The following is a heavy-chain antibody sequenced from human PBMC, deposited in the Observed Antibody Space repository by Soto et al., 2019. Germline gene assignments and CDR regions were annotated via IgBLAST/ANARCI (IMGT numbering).Heavy chain of an antibody. D-gene: IGHD7-27*01. J-gene: IGHJ4*02. Sequence: QVQLQESGPGLVKPSQTLSLTCTVSGGSISTVDYWWSWIRQSPDMGLEWIGHIYDGGRTYNTPSLERRVTMSVDTSKSQLSLTLSSVSAADTAVYYCARGPSGDKVDSWGQGTLVTVSS. CDR3: ARGPSGDKVDS. V-gene: IGHV4-30-4*01. CDR1: GGSISTVDYW. CDR2: IYDGGRT.